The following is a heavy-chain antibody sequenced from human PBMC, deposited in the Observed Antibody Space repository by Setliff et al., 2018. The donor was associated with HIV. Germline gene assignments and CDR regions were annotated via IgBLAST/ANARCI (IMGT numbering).Heavy chain of an antibody. J-gene: IGHJ4*02. CDR1: GGTFSGYA. CDR2: IIPMFGTS. D-gene: IGHD3-3*01. Sequence: SVKVSCKASGGTFSGYAISWVRQAPGQGLEWMGRIIPMFGTSNHAQKFQGRLTITADKSTNTAYMELRSLRSEDTAVYYCARDSLPPPQQYYDFWSGLGYWGQGTLVTVSS. CDR3: ARDSLPPPQQYYDFWSGLGY. V-gene: IGHV1-69*06.